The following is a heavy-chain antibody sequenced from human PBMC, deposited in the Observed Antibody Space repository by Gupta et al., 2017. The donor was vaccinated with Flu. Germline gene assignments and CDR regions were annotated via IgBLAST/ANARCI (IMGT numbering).Heavy chain of an antibody. V-gene: IGHV3-30*18. D-gene: IGHD5-24*01. J-gene: IGHJ6*02. Sequence: QERLVESGGGVVLPGGSLRLSWSAPGVRFINHGMHWFLPAAARGLEWVAVNSHDGSKYYHSDSVRCRFNITRDNSKNMLYLQMSSLRTEDTAVYYCAKDWRCDNNNYGMNVWGQGTTVTVSS. CDR1: GVRFINHG. CDR3: AKDWRCDNNNYGMNV. CDR2: NSHDGSKY.